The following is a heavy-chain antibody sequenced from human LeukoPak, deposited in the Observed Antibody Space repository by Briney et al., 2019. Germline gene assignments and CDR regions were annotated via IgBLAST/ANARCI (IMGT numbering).Heavy chain of an antibody. V-gene: IGHV3-15*01. J-gene: IGHJ6*04. CDR2: IKSKTDGGTK. CDR3: TTLDYYGSGSYLQLYYYYYGMDV. Sequence: GGSLRLSCAASGFTFSNAWMSWVRQAPGKGLEWVGRIKSKTDGGTKDYAAPVKGRFTISRDDSKNTLYLQMNSLKTEDTAVYYCTTLDYYGSGSYLQLYYYYYGMDVWGKGTTVTVSS. D-gene: IGHD3-10*01. CDR1: GFTFSNAW.